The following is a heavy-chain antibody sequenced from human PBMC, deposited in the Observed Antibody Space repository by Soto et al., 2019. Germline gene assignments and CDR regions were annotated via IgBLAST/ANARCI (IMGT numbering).Heavy chain of an antibody. J-gene: IGHJ4*02. CDR3: EKGSRREVGATPFYY. Sequence: EVQLLESGGGLVQPGGSLRLSCAASGFTFSSYSMSWVRQAPGKGLEWVSAISGSGGSTYYADAAKGRCTISRDKSKNTRYLPMNSLRAEVTAVYYCEKGSRREVGATPFYYWGQGTLVTVSS. V-gene: IGHV3-23*01. CDR2: ISGSGGST. D-gene: IGHD1-26*01. CDR1: GFTFSSYS.